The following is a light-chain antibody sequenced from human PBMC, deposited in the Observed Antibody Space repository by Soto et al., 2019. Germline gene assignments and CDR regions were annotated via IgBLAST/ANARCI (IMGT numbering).Light chain of an antibody. CDR3: SSYAGSNIYVV. CDR1: SSDVGSFPY. J-gene: IGLJ3*02. V-gene: IGLV2-8*01. CDR2: EVN. Sequence: QSALTQPASVSGSPGQSITISCTGSSSDVGSFPYVSWYQQHPGSAPKLLIYEVNTRPSGVPDRFSGSKSGNTASLTVSGLQAEDEADYYCSSYAGSNIYVVFGGGTKLTVL.